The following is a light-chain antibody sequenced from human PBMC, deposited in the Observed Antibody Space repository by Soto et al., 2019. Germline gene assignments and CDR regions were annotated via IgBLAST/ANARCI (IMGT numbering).Light chain of an antibody. J-gene: IGLJ2*01. CDR1: SSNIGAGYD. CDR2: GNS. CDR3: QSYASSLSGL. Sequence: QLVLTQPPSVSGAPGQRVTISCTGSSSNIGAGYDVHWYQQLPGTAPKLLIYGNSNRPSGVPDRFSGSTSGTAASLAITGLQAEDEADYYCQSYASSLSGLFGGGTKVTVL. V-gene: IGLV1-40*01.